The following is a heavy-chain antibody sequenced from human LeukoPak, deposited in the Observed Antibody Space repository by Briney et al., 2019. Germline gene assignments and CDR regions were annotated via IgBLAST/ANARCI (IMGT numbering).Heavy chain of an antibody. CDR2: IYYSGST. CDR1: GGSISSSSYY. CDR3: ARHLGFCSTTSCYPWFDP. V-gene: IGHV4-61*05. Sequence: SETLSLTCTVSGGSISSSSYYWGWIRQPPGKGLEWIGYIYYSGSTNYNPSLKSRVTISVDTSKNQFSLKLSSVTAADTALHYCARHLGFCSTTSCYPWFDPWGQGTLVTVSS. J-gene: IGHJ5*02. D-gene: IGHD2-2*01.